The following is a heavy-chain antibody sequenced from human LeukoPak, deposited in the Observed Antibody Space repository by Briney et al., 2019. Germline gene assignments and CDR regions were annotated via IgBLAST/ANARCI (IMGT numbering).Heavy chain of an antibody. Sequence: SVNVSCKASGGTFSSYAISWVRQAPGQGLEWMGWIIPIFGTANYAQKFQGRVTITTDESTSTAYMELSSLRSEDTAVYYCSMGKRGYSYAKSGDFDYWGQGTLVTVPS. J-gene: IGHJ4*02. CDR2: IIPIFGTA. CDR3: SMGKRGYSYAKSGDFDY. D-gene: IGHD5-18*01. CDR1: GGTFSSYA. V-gene: IGHV1-69*05.